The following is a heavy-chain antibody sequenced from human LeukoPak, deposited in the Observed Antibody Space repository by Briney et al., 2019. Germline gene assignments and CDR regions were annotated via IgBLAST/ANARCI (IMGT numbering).Heavy chain of an antibody. J-gene: IGHJ4*02. CDR2: INHSGIT. D-gene: IGHD6-19*01. V-gene: IGHV4-34*01. CDR1: GGSFSDYY. Sequence: PSETLSLTCAVFGGSFSDYYWSWIRQPPGKGLEWIGEINHSGITNYNPSLKSRVTISADTSKNQFSLKLSSVTAADTSVYYCASETVAGTGWGQGTLVTVSS. CDR3: ASETVAGTG.